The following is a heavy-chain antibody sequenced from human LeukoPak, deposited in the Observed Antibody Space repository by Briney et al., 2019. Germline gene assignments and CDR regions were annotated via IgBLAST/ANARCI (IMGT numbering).Heavy chain of an antibody. CDR2: IYRGSST. CDR1: GFTLSSNY. J-gene: IGHJ4*02. V-gene: IGHV3-53*01. Sequence: GGSLRLSCAVSGFTLSSNYMGWVRPAPGKGMEWVSAIYRGSSTYYAESVKGRFTISRDNSKNTLYRQMNSLATEDMAVYFCALDCCTGSRFDHWGQGTLVTVSS. D-gene: IGHD2-8*02. CDR3: ALDCCTGSRFDH.